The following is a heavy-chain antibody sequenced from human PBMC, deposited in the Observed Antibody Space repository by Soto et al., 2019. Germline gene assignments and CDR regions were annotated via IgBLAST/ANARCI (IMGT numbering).Heavy chain of an antibody. CDR3: ARAYYDFWSGYWGGYYHGMDV. J-gene: IGHJ6*02. CDR1: GGSISSGGYY. Sequence: PSETLSLTCTVSGGSISSGGYYWSWIRQHPGKGLEWIGYIYYSGSTYYNPSLKSRVTISVDTSKNQFSLKLSSVTAADTAVYYCARAYYDFWSGYWGGYYHGMDVWGQGTTVTVSS. V-gene: IGHV4-31*03. CDR2: IYYSGST. D-gene: IGHD3-3*01.